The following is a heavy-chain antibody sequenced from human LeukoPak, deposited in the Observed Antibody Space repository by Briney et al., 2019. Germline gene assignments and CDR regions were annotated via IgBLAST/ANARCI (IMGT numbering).Heavy chain of an antibody. Sequence: GESLKISCKGSGYNFANYLIGWGRQMPGKGLEWMGIIYPGDSDTRYSPSFQGHVTISADKSISTAYLQWSSLKASDTAMYYCARPPSRPPVIWGQGTMVTVSS. CDR1: GYNFANYL. CDR2: IYPGDSDT. CDR3: ARPPSRPPVI. V-gene: IGHV5-51*01. J-gene: IGHJ3*02.